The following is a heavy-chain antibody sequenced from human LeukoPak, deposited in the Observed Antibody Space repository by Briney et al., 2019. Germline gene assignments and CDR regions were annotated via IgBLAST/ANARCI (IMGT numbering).Heavy chain of an antibody. D-gene: IGHD4-11*01. Sequence: SETLSLTCTVSRGSISNSYWSWIRQPPGKGLEWIGYIYYSGSTNYNPSLKSRVTISVDTSKNQFSLKLSSVTAADTAVYYCARVNDYSNYFDYWGQGTLVTVSS. CDR1: RGSISNSY. J-gene: IGHJ4*02. CDR3: ARVNDYSNYFDY. CDR2: IYYSGST. V-gene: IGHV4-59*01.